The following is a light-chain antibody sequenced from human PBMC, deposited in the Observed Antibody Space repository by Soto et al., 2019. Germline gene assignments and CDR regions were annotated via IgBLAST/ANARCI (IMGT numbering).Light chain of an antibody. J-gene: IGKJ1*01. CDR1: QTISSW. CDR2: DAS. V-gene: IGKV1-5*02. CDR3: QQYESHSPWT. Sequence: IHMTLSASTLSGSVGDRVTIICRASQTISSWLAWYQQKPGKAPKLLIYDASTLQSGVPSRYSGSGSGTEFTLTISNLQPDDFATYYCQQYESHSPWTFGQGTKVDIK.